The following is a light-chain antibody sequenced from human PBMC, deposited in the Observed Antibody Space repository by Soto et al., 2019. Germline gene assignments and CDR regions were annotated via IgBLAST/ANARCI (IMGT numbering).Light chain of an antibody. J-gene: IGKJ1*01. Sequence: EIVLTNSPGALSLSPGERVTLSCRASQSVDINLAWYQQKPGQAPRLLIYGASTRATDMPGRFSGRGSGTEFTLTINSLQSEDFAVYYCQQYRNWPRTFGQGTKVDIK. CDR3: QQYRNWPRT. CDR2: GAS. CDR1: QSVDIN. V-gene: IGKV3-15*01.